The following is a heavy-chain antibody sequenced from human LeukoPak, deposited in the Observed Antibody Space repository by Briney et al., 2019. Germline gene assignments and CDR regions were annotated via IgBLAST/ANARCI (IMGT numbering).Heavy chain of an antibody. D-gene: IGHD3-10*01. J-gene: IGHJ4*02. CDR3: ASRPIWFGESDY. Sequence: PSETLSLTCAVYGGSFSGYYWSWIRQPPGKGLEWIGEINHSGSTNYNPSLKSRVTISVDTSKSQFSLKLSSVTAADTAVYYCASRPIWFGESDYWGQGTLVTVSS. CDR2: INHSGST. CDR1: GGSFSGYY. V-gene: IGHV4-34*01.